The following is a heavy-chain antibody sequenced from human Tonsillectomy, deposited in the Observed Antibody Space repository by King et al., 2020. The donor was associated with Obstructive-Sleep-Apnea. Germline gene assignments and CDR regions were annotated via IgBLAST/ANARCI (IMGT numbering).Heavy chain of an antibody. V-gene: IGHV1-18*04. J-gene: IGHJ4*02. CDR2: ISAYNGNT. Sequence: VQLVESGAEVKKPGASVKVSCQASGYTFTHYGISWVRQAPGQGLEWMGWISAYNGNTNYAQKLQGRVPMTTDTSTSTAFMELRSLRSDDTAVYYCARDYYDSSAYYPQPSGYWGQGTLVTVSS. CDR1: GYTFTHYG. D-gene: IGHD3-22*01. CDR3: ARDYYDSSAYYPQPSGY.